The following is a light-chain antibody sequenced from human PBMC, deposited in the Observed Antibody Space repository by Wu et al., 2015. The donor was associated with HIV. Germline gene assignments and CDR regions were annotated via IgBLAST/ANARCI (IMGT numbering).Light chain of an antibody. J-gene: IGKJ4*01. CDR3: QQYDAFPLT. Sequence: DIQMTQSPSSLSASVGDRVTITCRASQSISSYLNWYQQKPGKAPKLLIYAASSLQSGVPSRFGGSGSGTEFTLTISSLQPDDFATYYCQQYDAFPLTFGGGPRWRSN. CDR1: QSISSY. V-gene: IGKV1-39*01. CDR2: AAS.